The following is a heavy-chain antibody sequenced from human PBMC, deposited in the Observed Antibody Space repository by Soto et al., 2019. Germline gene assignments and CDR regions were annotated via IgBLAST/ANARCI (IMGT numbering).Heavy chain of an antibody. CDR2: IYYSGST. V-gene: IGHV4-30-4*01. J-gene: IGHJ3*02. D-gene: IGHD3-10*01. CDR3: ARSMVRGVIRSGPAFDI. Sequence: QVQLQESGPGLVKPSQTLSLTCTVSGGSISSGDYYWSWIRQPPGKGLEWIGYIYYSGSTYYNPSLKSRVTISVDTSKNQFSLKLSSVTAADTAVYYCARSMVRGVIRSGPAFDIWGQGTMVTVSS. CDR1: GGSISSGDYY.